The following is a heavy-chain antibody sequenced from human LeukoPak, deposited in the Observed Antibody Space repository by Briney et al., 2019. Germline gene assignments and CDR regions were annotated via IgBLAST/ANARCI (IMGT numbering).Heavy chain of an antibody. CDR2: INSDGSST. CDR1: GFTFSSYW. CDR3: VREIIRLGQDDYFDY. V-gene: IGHV3-74*01. Sequence: PGGSLRLSCAASGFTFSSYWMHWVRQAPGKGLVWVSRINSDGSSTSYADSVKGRFTISRDNAKNSLSLQMNSLRAEDTAVYYCVREIIRLGQDDYFDYWGQGTLVTVSS. D-gene: IGHD3-3*02. J-gene: IGHJ4*02.